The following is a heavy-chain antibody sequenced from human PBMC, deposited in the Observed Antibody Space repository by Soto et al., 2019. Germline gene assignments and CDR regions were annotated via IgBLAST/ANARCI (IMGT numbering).Heavy chain of an antibody. Sequence: PGGSLRLSCAASGFTFSSYSMNWVRQAPGKGLEWVSYISSISSTIYYADSVKGRFTISRDNAKNSLYLQMNSLRDEDTAVYYCARDMNYYDSSGSHTAFDYWGQGT. V-gene: IGHV3-48*02. CDR1: GFTFSSYS. D-gene: IGHD3-22*01. J-gene: IGHJ4*02. CDR2: ISSISSTI. CDR3: ARDMNYYDSSGSHTAFDY.